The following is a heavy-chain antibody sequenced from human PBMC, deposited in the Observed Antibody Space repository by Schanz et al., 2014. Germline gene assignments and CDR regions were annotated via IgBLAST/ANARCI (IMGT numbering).Heavy chain of an antibody. CDR2: IIHDGRT. J-gene: IGHJ5*02. Sequence: VQLVESGGGLVQPGGSLRLACAASRFTFSNYWVGWVRQSPGKGLEWLGEIIHDGRTNYNPSLGSRVTISLDKSENQFSLELTSVTAADTALYFCARVKQGCSDTSCVLDPWGQGTLVTVSS. D-gene: IGHD2-2*01. CDR3: ARVKQGCSDTSCVLDP. V-gene: IGHV4-4*01. CDR1: RFTFSNYW.